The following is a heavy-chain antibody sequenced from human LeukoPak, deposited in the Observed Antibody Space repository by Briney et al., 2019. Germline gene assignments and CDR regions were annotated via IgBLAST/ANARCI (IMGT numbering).Heavy chain of an antibody. V-gene: IGHV2-5*02. CDR1: GFSLSTSGVG. D-gene: IGHD3-10*01. Sequence: SGPTLVNPTQTLTLTCTFSGFSLSTSGVGVGWIRQPPGKALEWLALIYWDDDKRYSPSLKSRLTITKNTSKNQVVLTMTNMDPVDRATYYCAHSRAMLRGVIMGFDYWGQGTLVTVSS. J-gene: IGHJ4*02. CDR2: IYWDDDK. CDR3: AHSRAMLRGVIMGFDY.